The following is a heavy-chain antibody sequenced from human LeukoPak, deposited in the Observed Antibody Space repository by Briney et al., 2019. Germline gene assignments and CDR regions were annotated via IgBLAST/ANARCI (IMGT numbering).Heavy chain of an antibody. CDR2: SGNDGST. D-gene: IGHD4-17*01. V-gene: IGHV3-43*02. CDR1: GLTFYDQA. CDR3: AKGDYGDSYNWFDP. Sequence: QSGGSLRLSCAASGLTFYDQAMHWVRQAPGTGLEWVSLSGNDGSTYYADSVRGRFTISRDNSKNTLYLQMNSLRAEDTAVYYCAKGDYGDSYNWFDPWGQGTLVTVSS. J-gene: IGHJ5*02.